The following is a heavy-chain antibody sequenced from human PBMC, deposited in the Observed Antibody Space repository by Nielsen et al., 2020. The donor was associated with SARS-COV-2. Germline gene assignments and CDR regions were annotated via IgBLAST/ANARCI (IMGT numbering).Heavy chain of an antibody. Sequence: GESLKISCAASGFTFSDYYMSWIRQAPGKGLEWVSYISSSSSYTNYADSVKGRFTISRDNAKNSLYLQMNSLRAEDTAVYYCARDYPVHDFWSAFSYHYYGMDVWGQGTTVTVSS. CDR1: GFTFSDYY. CDR3: ARDYPVHDFWSAFSYHYYGMDV. V-gene: IGHV3-11*05. CDR2: ISSSSSYT. D-gene: IGHD3-3*01. J-gene: IGHJ6*02.